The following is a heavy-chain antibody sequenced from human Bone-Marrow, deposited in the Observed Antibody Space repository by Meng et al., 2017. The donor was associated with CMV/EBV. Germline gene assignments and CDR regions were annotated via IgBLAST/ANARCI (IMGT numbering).Heavy chain of an antibody. V-gene: IGHV3-43*01. Sequence: GESLKISCAASGFTFDDYSMHWVRQAPGKGLEWVSLISWDGGGTYYVDSVKGRFTISRDNGKNSLYLQMNSLRTDDTALYYCAKYVSSNEYSSADFWGQGTLVTVSS. CDR1: GFTFDDYS. CDR3: AKYVSSNEYSSADF. J-gene: IGHJ4*02. CDR2: ISWDGGGT. D-gene: IGHD5-18*01.